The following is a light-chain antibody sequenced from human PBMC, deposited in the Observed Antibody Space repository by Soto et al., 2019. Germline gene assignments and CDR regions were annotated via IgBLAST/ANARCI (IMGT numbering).Light chain of an antibody. CDR3: MQVLQTPFT. J-gene: IGKJ4*01. Sequence: DIQMTQSPSSLSASVGDRVTITCRASQSISNYLNWYQQKPGKAPKLLIYAASTLQSGVPSRFSGSGSGTDFTLKISRVEAEDVGVYYCMQVLQTPFTFGGGTTLDIK. V-gene: IGKV1-39*01. CDR2: AAS. CDR1: QSISNY.